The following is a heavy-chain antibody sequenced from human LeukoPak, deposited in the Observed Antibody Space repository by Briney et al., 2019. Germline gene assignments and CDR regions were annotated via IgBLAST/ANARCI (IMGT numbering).Heavy chain of an antibody. Sequence: GESLKISCKGSGYRFTSYWIGWVRQMPGKGLEWMGIIYPDDSDTRYSPSFQGQVTISADKSISTAHPQWSSLKASDTAIYYCARRTFGDYYFGYWGQGTLVTVSS. V-gene: IGHV5-51*01. CDR2: IYPDDSDT. CDR3: ARRTFGDYYFGY. CDR1: GYRFTSYW. J-gene: IGHJ4*02. D-gene: IGHD4-17*01.